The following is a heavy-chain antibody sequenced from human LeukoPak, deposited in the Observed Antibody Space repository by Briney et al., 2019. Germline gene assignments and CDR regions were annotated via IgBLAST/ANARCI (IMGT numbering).Heavy chain of an antibody. J-gene: IGHJ4*02. CDR3: VSGDYGNY. CDR2: VNSDGSST. CDR1: GFAFSNYG. Sequence: GGSLRLSCVASGFAFSNYGIHWVRQAPGKGLVWVSRVNSDGSSTNYADSVEGRFTVSRDNAKNTLFLQMNSLRVEDTALYYCVSGDYGNYWGQGTLVTVSS. V-gene: IGHV3-74*01. D-gene: IGHD4-17*01.